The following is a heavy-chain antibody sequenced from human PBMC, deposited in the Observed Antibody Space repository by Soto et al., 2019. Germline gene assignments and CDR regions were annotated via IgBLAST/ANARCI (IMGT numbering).Heavy chain of an antibody. D-gene: IGHD7-27*01. CDR2: INHSGST. J-gene: IGHJ3*02. CDR1: GGSFSGYY. V-gene: IGHV4-34*01. CDR3: ARGWGAFDI. Sequence: TSETLSLTCAVYGGSFSGYYWSWIRQPPGKGLEWIGEINHSGSTNYNPSLKSRVTISVDTSKNQFSLKLSSMTAADTAVYYCARGWGAFDIWGQGTMVTVSS.